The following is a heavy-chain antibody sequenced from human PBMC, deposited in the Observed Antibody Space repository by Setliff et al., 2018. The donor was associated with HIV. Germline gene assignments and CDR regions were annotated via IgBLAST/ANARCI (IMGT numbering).Heavy chain of an antibody. J-gene: IGHJ4*02. CDR3: ARDGLAAAWGFDY. V-gene: IGHV4-34*01. D-gene: IGHD6-13*01. CDR1: GGSFSGYF. CDR2: INHSGST. Sequence: SETLSLTCAVYGGSFSGYFWSWIRQPPGKGLEWIGEINHSGSTNYNPSLKSRVTISVATSKNQFSLKLSSVTAADTAVYYCARDGLAAAWGFDYWGQGTLVTVSS.